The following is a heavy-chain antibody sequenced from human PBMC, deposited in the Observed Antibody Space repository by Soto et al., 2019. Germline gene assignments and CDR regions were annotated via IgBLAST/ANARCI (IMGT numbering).Heavy chain of an antibody. Sequence: EVQLLESGGGLVQPGGSLRLSCAASGFTFSSYAMSWVRQAPGKGLEWVSAISGSGGSTYYADSVKGRFTISRDNSKNTLYVQMNSLRTEDTAVYYCAKDLGVTHYYGMDVWGHGTTVTVSS. CDR3: AKDLGVTHYYGMDV. CDR1: GFTFSSYA. CDR2: ISGSGGST. D-gene: IGHD2-21*02. V-gene: IGHV3-23*01. J-gene: IGHJ6*02.